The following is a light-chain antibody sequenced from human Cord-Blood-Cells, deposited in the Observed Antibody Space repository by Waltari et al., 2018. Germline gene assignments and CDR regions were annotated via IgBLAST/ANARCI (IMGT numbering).Light chain of an antibody. Sequence: QSVLTQPPSVSGAPGQRVTISCTGSRSNIGAGYDLHWYLQLPGTAPKLLSYGNSHRASGGPHRFSGSKSGTSASLAITGRQAEDEADYYCQSYDSSLSGSVFGGGTKLTVL. CDR3: QSYDSSLSGSV. J-gene: IGLJ2*01. CDR2: GNS. CDR1: RSNIGAGYD. V-gene: IGLV1-40*01.